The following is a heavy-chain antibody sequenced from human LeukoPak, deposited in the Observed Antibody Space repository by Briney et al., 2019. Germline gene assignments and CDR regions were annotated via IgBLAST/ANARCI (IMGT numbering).Heavy chain of an antibody. CDR1: GFTFGSYG. V-gene: IGHV3-33*06. D-gene: IGHD5-18*01. J-gene: IGHJ4*02. Sequence: GGSLRLSCAASGFTFGSYGMHWVRRAPGKGLEWVAVIWYDGSNKYYADSVKGRFTISRDNSKNTLYLQMNSLRAEDTAVYYCAKDLRGYSYGYVYWGQGTLVTVSS. CDR3: AKDLRGYSYGYVY. CDR2: IWYDGSNK.